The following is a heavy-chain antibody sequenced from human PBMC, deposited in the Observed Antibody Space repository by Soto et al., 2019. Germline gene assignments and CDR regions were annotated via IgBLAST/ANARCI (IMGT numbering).Heavy chain of an antibody. CDR2: IIPIFGTA. V-gene: IGHV1-69*13. Sequence: SVKVSCKASGGTFRSYAISWVRQAPGQGLEWMGGIIPIFGTANYAQKFQGRVTITADESTSTAYMELTSLRSEDTAVYYCATDLTTLLAQGFDHWGQGTPVTVSS. CDR3: ATDLTTLLAQGFDH. J-gene: IGHJ4*02. D-gene: IGHD4-17*01. CDR1: GGTFRSYA.